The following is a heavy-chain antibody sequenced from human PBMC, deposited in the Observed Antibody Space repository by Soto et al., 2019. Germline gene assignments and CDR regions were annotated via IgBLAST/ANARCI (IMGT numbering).Heavy chain of an antibody. CDR1: GCSISSYY. CDR2: IYYSGST. CDR3: ARGQPIVVVVAASPKCYCYMDV. J-gene: IGHJ6*03. Sequence: PSETLSLTCTVSGCSISSYYWSWIRQPPGKGLEWIGYIYYSGSTNYNPSLKSRVTISVDTSKNQFSLKLSSVTAADTAVYYCARGQPIVVVVAASPKCYCYMDVWGKGTMVTVSS. V-gene: IGHV4-59*12. D-gene: IGHD2-15*01.